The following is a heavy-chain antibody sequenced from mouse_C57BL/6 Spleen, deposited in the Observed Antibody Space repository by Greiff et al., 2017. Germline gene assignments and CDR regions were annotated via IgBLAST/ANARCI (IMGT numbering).Heavy chain of an antibody. Sequence: EVKLVASGEGLVKPGGSLKLSCAASGFTFSSYAMSWVRQTPEKRLEWVAYISSGGDYIYYADTVKGRFTISRDNARNTLYLQMSSLKSEDTAMYYWTREAHYSNYVTPFAYWGQGTLVTVSA. V-gene: IGHV5-9-1*02. CDR1: GFTFSSYA. D-gene: IGHD2-5*01. CDR3: TREAHYSNYVTPFAY. CDR2: ISSGGDYI. J-gene: IGHJ3*01.